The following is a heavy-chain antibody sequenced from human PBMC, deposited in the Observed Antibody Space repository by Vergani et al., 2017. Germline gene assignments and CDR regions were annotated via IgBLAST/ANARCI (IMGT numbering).Heavy chain of an antibody. Sequence: VQLQQWGAGLLKPSETLSLTCGVHGGSFSVYYWSWIRQSPGKGLEWIGAINDIGTTNYNPSLKSRVTISVDTSKTQFSLRLNSVTAADTAVYYCARRSGIVYDIFSGTQYFFDFWGQGTLVTVSS. CDR3: ARRSGIVYDIFSGTQYFFDF. CDR1: GGSFSVYY. D-gene: IGHD3-9*01. V-gene: IGHV4-34*01. J-gene: IGHJ4*02. CDR2: INDIGTT.